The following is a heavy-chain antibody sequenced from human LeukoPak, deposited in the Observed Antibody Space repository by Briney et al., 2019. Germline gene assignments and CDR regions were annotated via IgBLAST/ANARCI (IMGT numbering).Heavy chain of an antibody. CDR1: GFTFSSYS. J-gene: IGHJ6*03. CDR3: ARDLRGDYSYYYMDV. V-gene: IGHV3-21*01. Sequence: GGSLRLSCAASGFTFSSYSMNWARQAPGKGLEWVSSISSSSSYIYYADSVKGRFTISRDNAKNSLYLQMNSLRAEDTAVYYCARDLRGDYSYYYMDVWGKGTTVTVSS. D-gene: IGHD2-21*01. CDR2: ISSSSSYI.